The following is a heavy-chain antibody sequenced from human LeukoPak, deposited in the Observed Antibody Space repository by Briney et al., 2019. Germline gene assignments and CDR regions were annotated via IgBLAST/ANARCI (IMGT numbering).Heavy chain of an antibody. CDR1: GGSISSYY. V-gene: IGHV4-4*09. CDR2: IYTSGST. CDR3: AKDDFWSGYWTGGWFDP. D-gene: IGHD3-3*01. J-gene: IGHJ5*02. Sequence: SETLSLTCTVSGGSISSYYWSRIRQPPGKGLEWIGYIYTSGSTNYNPSPKSRVTISVDTSKNQFSLKLSSVTAADTAVYYCAKDDFWSGYWTGGWFDPWGQGTLVTVSS.